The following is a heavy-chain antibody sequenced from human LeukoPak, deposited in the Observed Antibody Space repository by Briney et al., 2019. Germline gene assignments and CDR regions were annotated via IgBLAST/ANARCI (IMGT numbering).Heavy chain of an antibody. D-gene: IGHD3-10*01. CDR2: ISGSGGST. CDR3: AKGLGSYYSGSGSPIDY. J-gene: IGHJ4*02. CDR1: GFTFSSYA. Sequence: PGGALRLSCAASGFTFSSYAMSWGRQAPGKGLEWVSAISGSGGSTYYADSVKGRVTISRDNSKNTLYLQMNSLRAEDTAVYYCAKGLGSYYSGSGSPIDYWGQGTLVTVSS. V-gene: IGHV3-23*01.